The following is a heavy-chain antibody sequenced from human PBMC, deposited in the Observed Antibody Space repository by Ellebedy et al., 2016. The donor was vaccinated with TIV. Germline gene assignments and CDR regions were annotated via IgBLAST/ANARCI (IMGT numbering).Heavy chain of an antibody. J-gene: IGHJ4*02. CDR1: GGSFSTYY. Sequence: SQTLSLTXXVSGGSFSTYYWIWIRQPPGKGLEWIGAIDDSGSTNYSPSLRSRATMSIDTSKNQFSLKLSSVTAADTAVYYCARGRLYNYIWGTSAPYYWGQGTLVTVSS. CDR3: ARGRLYNYIWGTSAPYY. D-gene: IGHD3-16*01. V-gene: IGHV4-34*01. CDR2: IDDSGST.